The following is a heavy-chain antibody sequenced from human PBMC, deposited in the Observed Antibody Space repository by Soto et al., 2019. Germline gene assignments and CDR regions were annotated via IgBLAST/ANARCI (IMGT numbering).Heavy chain of an antibody. Sequence: QVQLVQSGAEVKKPGASVKVSCKASGYTFTSYGISWVRQAPGQGLEWMGWISAYNGNTNYAQKLQGRVTMTTDTSTSTDYMELRSLRSDDTAVYYCATDRNPHAGVAESPPITYDYWGQGTLVTVSS. CDR1: GYTFTSYG. V-gene: IGHV1-18*01. CDR2: ISAYNGNT. CDR3: ATDRNPHAGVAESPPITYDY. D-gene: IGHD2-21*01. J-gene: IGHJ4*02.